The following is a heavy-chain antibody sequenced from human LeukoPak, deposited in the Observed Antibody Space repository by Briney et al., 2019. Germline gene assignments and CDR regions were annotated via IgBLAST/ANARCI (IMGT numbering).Heavy chain of an antibody. CDR1: GGSISSYY. CDR3: ARVISLVVIDY. Sequence: SETLSLTCTVSGGSISSYYWSWIRQPPGKGLEWIGYIYYSGSTNYNPSLKSRVTISVDTSKNQFSLKLSSVTAADTAAYYCARVISLVVIDYWGQGTLVTVSS. J-gene: IGHJ4*02. CDR2: IYYSGST. D-gene: IGHD3-22*01. V-gene: IGHV4-59*01.